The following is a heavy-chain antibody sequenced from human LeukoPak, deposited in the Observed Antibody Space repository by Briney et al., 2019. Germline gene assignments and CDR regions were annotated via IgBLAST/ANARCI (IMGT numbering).Heavy chain of an antibody. CDR2: IKSKTDGGTT. CDR1: GFSFSDAW. J-gene: IGHJ4*02. D-gene: IGHD5-18*01. V-gene: IGHV3-15*01. Sequence: GGSLRLSCAASGFSFSDAWMSWVRQAPGKGLEWVGHIKSKTDGGTTDYAAPVKGRFTISRDDSENTLYLQMHSLKSEDTAVYHCSTELYSYGYNFWGQGTLVTVSS. CDR3: STELYSYGYNF.